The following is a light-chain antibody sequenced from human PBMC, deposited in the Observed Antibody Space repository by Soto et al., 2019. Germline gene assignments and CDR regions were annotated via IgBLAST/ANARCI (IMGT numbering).Light chain of an antibody. V-gene: IGKV3-15*01. CDR1: QSGRGN. CDR3: QQYNNWPFIT. Sequence: EIVMKQSPATLSVSPGERATLSCRASQSGRGNLAWYQQKPGQSPRLLIYGASSRATGIPVRFSGSGSGTEFTLTISSLQSEDFAVYYCQQYNNWPFITFGQGTRLEIK. CDR2: GAS. J-gene: IGKJ5*01.